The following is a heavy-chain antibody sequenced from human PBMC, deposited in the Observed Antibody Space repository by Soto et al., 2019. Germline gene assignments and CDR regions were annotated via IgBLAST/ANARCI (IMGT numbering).Heavy chain of an antibody. D-gene: IGHD2-2*01. J-gene: IGHJ6*02. V-gene: IGHV1-69*02. CDR3: ASGGGLDCGSTSCYDYYYYYGMDV. CDR1: GGTFSSYT. CDR2: IIPILGIA. Sequence: SVKVSCKASGGTFSSYTISWVRQAPGQGLEWMGRIIPILGIANYAQKFQGRVTITADKSTSTAYMELSSLRSEDTAVYYCASGGGLDCGSTSCYDYYYYYGMDVWGQGTTVTVSS.